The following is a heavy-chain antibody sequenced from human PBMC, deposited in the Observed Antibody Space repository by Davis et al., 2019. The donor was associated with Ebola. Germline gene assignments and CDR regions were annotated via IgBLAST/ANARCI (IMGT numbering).Heavy chain of an antibody. V-gene: IGHV4-39*01. J-gene: IGHJ4*02. CDR2: IYYSGST. Sequence: SETLSLTCTVSGGSISSSSYYWGWIRQPPGKGLEWIGDIYYSGSTYCNPSVKSRVTISVDTSKNQFSLKLSSVTAADTAVYYCARHLWGGDYGRWGQGTLVTVSS. CDR1: GGSISSSSYY. CDR3: ARHLWGGDYGR. D-gene: IGHD4-17*01.